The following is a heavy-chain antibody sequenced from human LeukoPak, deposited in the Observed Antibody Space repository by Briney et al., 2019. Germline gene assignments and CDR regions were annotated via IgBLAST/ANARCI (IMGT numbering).Heavy chain of an antibody. D-gene: IGHD4-17*01. CDR2: IYYSGST. Sequence: PSETLSLTCTVSGGSISSGGYYWSWIRQHPGKGLEWIGYIYYSGSTYYNPSLKSRVTISVDTSKNQFSLKLSSVAAADTAVYYCARDSPDYGDYFDYWGQGTLVTVSS. CDR3: ARDSPDYGDYFDY. V-gene: IGHV4-31*03. J-gene: IGHJ4*02. CDR1: GGSISSGGYY.